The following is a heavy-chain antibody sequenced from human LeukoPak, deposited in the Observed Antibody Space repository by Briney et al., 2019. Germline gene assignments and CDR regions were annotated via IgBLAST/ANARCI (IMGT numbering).Heavy chain of an antibody. J-gene: IGHJ4*02. CDR2: ISPSSTYI. CDR1: GFTFSSYA. V-gene: IGHV3-21*01. D-gene: IGHD2-15*01. Sequence: PGGSLRLSCAASGFTFSSYAMSWVRQAPGKGLEWVSSISPSSTYIHYADSVKGRFTISRDNAKNSLYLQMNSLRAEDTAVYYCARDSVVDYWGQGTLVTVSS. CDR3: ARDSVVDY.